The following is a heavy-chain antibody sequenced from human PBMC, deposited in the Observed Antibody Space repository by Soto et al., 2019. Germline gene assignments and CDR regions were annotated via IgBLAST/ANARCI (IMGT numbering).Heavy chain of an antibody. CDR1: GGSISNYY. Sequence: QVHLQESGPGLVKPSETLSLTCTVSGGSISNYYWTWIRQSAGKGLEWIGRIYSSGSTNYNSSLKSRVTMSVDTSKNQFSLKLTSVTAADTAVYYCARQTTFSSSWYDYWGQGTLVTVSS. V-gene: IGHV4-4*07. D-gene: IGHD6-13*01. J-gene: IGHJ4*02. CDR2: IYSSGST. CDR3: ARQTTFSSSWYDY.